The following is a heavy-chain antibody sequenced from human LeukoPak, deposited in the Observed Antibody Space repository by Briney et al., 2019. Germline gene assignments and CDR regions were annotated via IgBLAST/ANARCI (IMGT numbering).Heavy chain of an antibody. Sequence: SETLSLTCTVSGGSISSGDYYWSWIRQPPGKGLEWIGYIYYSGSTNYNPSLKSRVTISVDTSKNQFSLRLSSVTAADTAVYYCARGVSDILTMSYLDAFDIWGQGTMVTVSS. CDR3: ARGVSDILTMSYLDAFDI. CDR2: IYYSGST. D-gene: IGHD3-9*01. V-gene: IGHV4-61*08. J-gene: IGHJ3*02. CDR1: GGSISSGDYY.